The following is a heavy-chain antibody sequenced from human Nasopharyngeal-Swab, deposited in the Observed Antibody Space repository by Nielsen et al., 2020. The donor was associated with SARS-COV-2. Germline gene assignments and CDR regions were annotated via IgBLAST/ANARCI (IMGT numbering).Heavy chain of an antibody. CDR1: GFTFSGSA. Sequence: GESLKISCAASGFTFSGSAMHWVRQASGKGLEWVGRIRSKANSYATAYAASVKGRFTISRDDSKNTAYLQMNSLKTEDTAVYYCTRLSVAEHWGQGTLVTVSS. D-gene: IGHD6-19*01. J-gene: IGHJ1*01. CDR2: IRSKANSYAT. CDR3: TRLSVAEH. V-gene: IGHV3-73*01.